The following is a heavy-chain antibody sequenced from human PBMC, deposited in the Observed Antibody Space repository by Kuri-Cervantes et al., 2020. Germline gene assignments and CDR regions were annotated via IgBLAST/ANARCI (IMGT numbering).Heavy chain of an antibody. D-gene: IGHD5-24*01. CDR3: AKDVRGGSDGYKGY. J-gene: IGHJ4*02. V-gene: IGHV3-30*02. Sequence: GESLKISCTASGFTFSNYGMHWVRQAPGKGLEWVAFIRYDGSNEYYADSVRGRFTISRDKSKNTLYLQMNSPRVEDTAVYYCAKDVRGGSDGYKGYWGQGTLVTVS. CDR1: GFTFSNYG. CDR2: IRYDGSNE.